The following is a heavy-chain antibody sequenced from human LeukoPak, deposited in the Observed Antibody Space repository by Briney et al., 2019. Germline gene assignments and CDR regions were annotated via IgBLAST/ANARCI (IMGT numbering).Heavy chain of an antibody. CDR3: ARDSTGFRYGYQLPIDY. CDR1: GYTFTSYG. V-gene: IGHV1-18*01. Sequence: ASVKVSCKASGYTFTSYGISWVRQAPGQGLEWMGWISAYNGNTNYAQKLQGRVTMTTDTSTSTAYMELRSLRSDDTAVYYCARDSTGFRYGYQLPIDYWGQGTLVTVSS. CDR2: ISAYNGNT. D-gene: IGHD2-2*01. J-gene: IGHJ4*02.